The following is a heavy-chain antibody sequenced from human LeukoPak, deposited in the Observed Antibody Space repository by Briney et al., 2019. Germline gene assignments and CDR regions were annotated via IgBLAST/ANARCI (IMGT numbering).Heavy chain of an antibody. J-gene: IGHJ5*02. V-gene: IGHV3-23*01. D-gene: IGHD2-2*01. CDR1: GFTFSSYA. CDR2: ISGSGGST. Sequence: GGSLRLSCAASGFTFSSYAMSWVRQAPGKGLEWVSTISGSGGSTYYADSVKGRFTISRDNSKNTLFLQMNSLRAEDTAVYYCAKGNCSSTSCYPYNWFDPWGQGTLVTVSS. CDR3: AKGNCSSTSCYPYNWFDP.